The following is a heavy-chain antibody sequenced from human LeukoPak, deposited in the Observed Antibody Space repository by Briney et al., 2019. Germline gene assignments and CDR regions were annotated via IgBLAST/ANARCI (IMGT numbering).Heavy chain of an antibody. CDR2: INQLGST. V-gene: IGHV4-34*01. Sequence: SETLSLTCGVYDGSFSGHYWAWIRQSPGKGLEWIGDINQLGSTNYSPSLRSRVTISVDTSKKQFSLNMMSVTAADTAVYYCARVGEMVSTVIRGYYFDYWGQGALVTVSS. CDR3: ARVGEMVSTVIRGYYFDY. CDR1: DGSFSGHY. J-gene: IGHJ4*02. D-gene: IGHD5/OR15-5a*01.